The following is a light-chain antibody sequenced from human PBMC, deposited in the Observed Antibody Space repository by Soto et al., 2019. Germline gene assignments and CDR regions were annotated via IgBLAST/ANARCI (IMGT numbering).Light chain of an antibody. CDR1: QPVFSNY. V-gene: IGKV3-20*01. CDR3: QQYSTWPLT. J-gene: IGKJ4*01. CDR2: GLS. Sequence: EMVMTQSPATLSVSPGERVTLSCRASQPVFSNYLAWYQQKPGQAPSLLIYGLSTRATGIPDRFSGSGSGTDFTLIISRLEPEDSAVYYCQQYSTWPLTFGGGTK.